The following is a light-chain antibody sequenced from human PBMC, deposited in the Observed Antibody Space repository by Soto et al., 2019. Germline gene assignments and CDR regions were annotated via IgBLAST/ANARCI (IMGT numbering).Light chain of an antibody. CDR2: KAS. CDR1: QSVSFW. J-gene: IGKJ4*01. Sequence: DIQMTQSPSTLSASVGDRVTITCRASQSVSFWMAWYQQKPGKAPNVLIYKASSLESGVPSRFSGSGSGTEFSLTISSPQPDDFATYYCKQYSSYPLTFGGGTTVEIK. V-gene: IGKV1-5*03. CDR3: KQYSSYPLT.